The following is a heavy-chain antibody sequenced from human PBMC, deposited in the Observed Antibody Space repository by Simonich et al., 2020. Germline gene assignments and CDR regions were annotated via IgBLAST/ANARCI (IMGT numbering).Heavy chain of an antibody. Sequence: EVQLVESGGGLVQPGGSLRLSWAASGFTFSSYWMSWVRQAPGKGREGVANIKQDGREKYYVDSGKGRFTISRDNAKNSLYLQMNSLRAEDTAVYYCARDGLGTAYYYYMDVWGKGTTVTVSS. D-gene: IGHD7-27*01. CDR1: GFTFSSYW. V-gene: IGHV3-7*01. CDR2: IKQDGREK. J-gene: IGHJ6*03. CDR3: ARDGLGTAYYYYMDV.